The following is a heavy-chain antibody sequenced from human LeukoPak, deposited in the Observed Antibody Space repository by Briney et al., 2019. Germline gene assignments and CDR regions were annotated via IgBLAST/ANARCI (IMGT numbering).Heavy chain of an antibody. V-gene: IGHV1-2*02. CDR2: INPNRDGT. D-gene: IGHD4-11*01. J-gene: IGHJ4*02. Sequence: ASVKVSCKASGYTFTGYYIHWGRQAPGQGLEWVGGINPNRDGTNYAQNCQGRVTMTRDTYISTAYMELSSLRSDDTAVYYCARDMWYSDYVQTYIDFWGQGTLVTVSS. CDR1: GYTFTGYY. CDR3: ARDMWYSDYVQTYIDF.